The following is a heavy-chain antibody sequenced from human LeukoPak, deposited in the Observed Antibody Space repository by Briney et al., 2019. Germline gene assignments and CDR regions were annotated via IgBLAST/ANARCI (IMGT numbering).Heavy chain of an antibody. CDR3: ARSTGYSYGLNDY. CDR2: LYYSGRT. Sequence: SETLSLTCTVSGGSISSYYWSWIRQPPGKGLEWIGYLYYSGRTNYNPSLKSRVTISVDTSKNQFSLKLSSVAAADTAVYYCARSTGYSYGLNDYWGQGTLVTVSS. CDR1: GGSISSYY. J-gene: IGHJ4*02. D-gene: IGHD5-18*01. V-gene: IGHV4-59*12.